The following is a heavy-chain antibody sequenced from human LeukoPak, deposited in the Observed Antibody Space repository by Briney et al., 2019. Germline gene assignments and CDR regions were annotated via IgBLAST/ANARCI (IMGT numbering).Heavy chain of an antibody. J-gene: IGHJ6*03. CDR3: ARSLHDYSSSSRGRYYYYHMDV. D-gene: IGHD6-6*01. CDR1: GDSITRSSFY. CDR2: IYYSGST. Sequence: SETLSLTCTVPGDSITRSSFYWGWIRQPPGKGLEWIGSIYYSGSTYYNPSLKSRVTISVDTAQNQFSLKLSSVTAADTAVYYCARSLHDYSSSSRGRYYYYHMDVWGKGTTVTVS. V-gene: IGHV4-39*01.